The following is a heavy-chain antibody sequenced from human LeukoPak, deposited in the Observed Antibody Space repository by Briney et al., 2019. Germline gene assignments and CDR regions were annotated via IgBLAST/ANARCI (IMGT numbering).Heavy chain of an antibody. Sequence: GGSLRLSCSVSGFTVGSKYMTWVRQAPGKGLEWVSILYSGGSKYYADSVKGRFTISRDDSKNTLYLQMNGLRAEDTAMYYCARGPSTGELDYWGRGALVTVAS. CDR3: ARGPSTGELDY. V-gene: IGHV3-66*01. CDR2: LYSGGSK. J-gene: IGHJ4*02. D-gene: IGHD7-27*01. CDR1: GFTVGSKY.